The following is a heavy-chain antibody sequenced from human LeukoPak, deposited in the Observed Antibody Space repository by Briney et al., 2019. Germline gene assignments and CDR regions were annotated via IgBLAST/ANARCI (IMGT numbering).Heavy chain of an antibody. V-gene: IGHV3-21*01. CDR2: ISSSSSYI. CDR1: GFTFSSYS. CDR3: ARDLRYSSSWYLSPFDY. D-gene: IGHD6-13*01. J-gene: IGHJ4*02. Sequence: GGSLRLSCAASGFTFSSYSMSWVRQAPGKGLEWVSSISSSSSYIHYADSVKGRFTISRDNAKNSLYLQMNSLRAEDTAVYYCARDLRYSSSWYLSPFDYWGQGTLVTVSS.